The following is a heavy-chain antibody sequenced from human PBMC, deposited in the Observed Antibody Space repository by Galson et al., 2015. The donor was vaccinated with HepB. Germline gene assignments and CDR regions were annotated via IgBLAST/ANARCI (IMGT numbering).Heavy chain of an antibody. CDR2: ISSSGGFT. J-gene: IGHJ5*02. CDR3: AKDKDYVWGSYRYPDWFDP. D-gene: IGHD3-16*02. Sequence: SLRLSCAASGFTFSSYSMSWVRQAPGKGLQWVSGISSSGGFTYYADSVKGRFTISRDNSKNTLYLQLNSLRAEDTAVYYCAKDKDYVWGSYRYPDWFDPWGQGTLVTVSS. CDR1: GFTFSSYS. V-gene: IGHV3-23*01.